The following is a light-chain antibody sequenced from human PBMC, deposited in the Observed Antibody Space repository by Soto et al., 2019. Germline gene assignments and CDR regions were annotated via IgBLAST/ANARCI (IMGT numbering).Light chain of an antibody. Sequence: DIQLTQSPSSLSASVGDRVSIICRASQYISIYLNWYQLKPGKAPRLLIYASSSLQSGVPSRFSGSGSGTEFTLTISSLQPEDFATYYCQHSYSAPWTFGPGTKVDMK. CDR3: QHSYSAPWT. CDR2: ASS. J-gene: IGKJ1*01. V-gene: IGKV1-39*01. CDR1: QYISIY.